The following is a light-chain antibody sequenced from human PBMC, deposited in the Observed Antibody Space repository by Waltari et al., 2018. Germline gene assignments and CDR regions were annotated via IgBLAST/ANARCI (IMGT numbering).Light chain of an antibody. CDR3: SSYAGSNNV. V-gene: IGLV2-8*01. CDR2: DVS. CDR1: TSDVGVYNF. Sequence: QSALTQPPSASGSPGPSVTIPCNGTTSDVGVYNFVSWYQQHPGKAPKLMIYDVSKQPSGVPDRFSGSKSGNTASLTVSGLQAGDEADYYCSSYAGSNNVFGTGTKVTVL. J-gene: IGLJ1*01.